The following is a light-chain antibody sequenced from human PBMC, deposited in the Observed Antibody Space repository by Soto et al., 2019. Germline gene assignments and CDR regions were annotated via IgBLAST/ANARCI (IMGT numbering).Light chain of an antibody. Sequence: QSVLTQPPSASGAPGQRVTISCSGSSSNIGSHIVNWYQQVPGTAPKLLIYTNNQRPSGVPDRFSGSKSGTSASLAISGPQSEDEADYYCAAWDDSAFGVVFGGGTKLTVL. CDR1: SSNIGSHI. CDR2: TNN. J-gene: IGLJ2*01. V-gene: IGLV1-44*01. CDR3: AAWDDSAFGVV.